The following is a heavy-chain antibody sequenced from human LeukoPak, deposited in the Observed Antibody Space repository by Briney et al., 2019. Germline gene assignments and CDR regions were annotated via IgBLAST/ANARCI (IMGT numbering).Heavy chain of an antibody. J-gene: IGHJ6*03. Sequence: SETPSLTCAVYVGSFSGYYWSWVRQPLGKGLEWIGEINHSGSANYNPSLRSRVTISVDTSKNQFSLKLSSVTAADTALYYCARVGSASYGANPYYYYYMDVWARGTTVTVSS. CDR2: INHSGSA. CDR3: ARVGSASYGANPYYYYYMDV. CDR1: VGSFSGYY. D-gene: IGHD5-18*01. V-gene: IGHV4-34*01.